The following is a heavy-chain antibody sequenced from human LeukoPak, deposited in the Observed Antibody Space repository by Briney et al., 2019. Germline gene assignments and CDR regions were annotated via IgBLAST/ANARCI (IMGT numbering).Heavy chain of an antibody. J-gene: IGHJ4*02. CDR3: ARATWGLAGPPDY. CDR2: IWFDGNDK. D-gene: IGHD6-19*01. V-gene: IGHV3-33*01. Sequence: TGGSLRLSCAASGFTFLTYGMHWVRQAPGKGLEWVAVIWFDGNDKYYADSVKGRFTISRDNSNNMLYLQMNSLRAEDTAVYYCARATWGLAGPPDYWGQGTLVTVSS. CDR1: GFTFLTYG.